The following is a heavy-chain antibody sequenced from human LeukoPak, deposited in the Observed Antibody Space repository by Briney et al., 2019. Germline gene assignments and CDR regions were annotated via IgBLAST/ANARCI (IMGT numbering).Heavy chain of an antibody. V-gene: IGHV1-69*13. Sequence: GASVKVSCKASGGTFSSYAISWVRQAPGQGLEWMGGIIPIFGTANYAQKFQGRVTITADESTSTAYMDLRSLRSEDTAVYFCASPTYYDFWSGYHQFDNWGQGTLVTVSS. D-gene: IGHD3-3*01. J-gene: IGHJ4*02. CDR1: GGTFSSYA. CDR3: ASPTYYDFWSGYHQFDN. CDR2: IIPIFGTA.